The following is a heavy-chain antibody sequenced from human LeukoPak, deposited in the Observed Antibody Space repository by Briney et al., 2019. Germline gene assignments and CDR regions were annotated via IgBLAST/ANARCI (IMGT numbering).Heavy chain of an antibody. J-gene: IGHJ4*02. Sequence: GASVKVSCKASGGTFSSYAISWVRQAPGQGLEWMGWINPNSGGTNYAQKFQGRVTMTRDTSISTAYMELSRLRSDDTAVYYCARVKSSSPGWGQGTLVTVSS. CDR3: ARVKSSSPG. CDR1: GGTFSSYA. D-gene: IGHD6-13*01. V-gene: IGHV1-2*02. CDR2: INPNSGGT.